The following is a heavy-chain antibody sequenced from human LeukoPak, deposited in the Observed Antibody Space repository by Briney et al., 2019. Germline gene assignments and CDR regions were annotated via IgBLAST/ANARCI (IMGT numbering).Heavy chain of an antibody. CDR3: ARENPIYSGYET. V-gene: IGHV1-8*01. CDR1: GYTFTSYD. J-gene: IGHJ5*02. Sequence: GASVKVSCKASGYTFTSYDIHWVRQATGQGLEWMGWMNPNSGNTGYAQKFQGRVTMTRDTSISTAYMELSRLRSDDTAVYYCARENPIYSGYETWGQGTLVTVSS. CDR2: MNPNSGNT. D-gene: IGHD5-12*01.